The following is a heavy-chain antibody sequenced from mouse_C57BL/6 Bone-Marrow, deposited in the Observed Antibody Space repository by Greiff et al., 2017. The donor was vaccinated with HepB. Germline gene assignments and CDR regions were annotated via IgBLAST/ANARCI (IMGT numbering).Heavy chain of an antibody. V-gene: IGHV5-6*01. CDR3: ARPRYGYYPYFDV. J-gene: IGHJ1*03. Sequence: EVKLVESGGDLVKPGGSLKLSCAASGFTFSSYGMSWVRQTPDKRLEWVATISSGGSYTYYPDSVKGRFTISRDNAKNTLYLQMSSLKSEDTAMYYCARPRYGYYPYFDVWGTGTTVTVSS. CDR2: ISSGGSYT. CDR1: GFTFSSYG. D-gene: IGHD2-3*01.